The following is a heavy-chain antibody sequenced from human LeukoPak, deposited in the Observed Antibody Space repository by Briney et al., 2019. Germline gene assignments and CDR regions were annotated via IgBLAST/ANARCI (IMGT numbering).Heavy chain of an antibody. D-gene: IGHD3-3*01. Sequence: GRSLRLSCAASGFTFSSYWMSWVRQAPGKGLEWVANIKQDGSEKYYVDSVKGRFTISRDNAKNSLYLQMNSLRAEDTAVYYCARGGRPYDFWSGYYQGAFDIWGQGTMVTVSS. CDR1: GFTFSSYW. J-gene: IGHJ3*02. V-gene: IGHV3-7*01. CDR3: ARGGRPYDFWSGYYQGAFDI. CDR2: IKQDGSEK.